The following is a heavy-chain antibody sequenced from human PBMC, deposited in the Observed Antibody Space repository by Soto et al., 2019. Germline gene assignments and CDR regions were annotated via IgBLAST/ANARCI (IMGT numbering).Heavy chain of an antibody. CDR2: IYYSGST. D-gene: IGHD2-21*01. J-gene: IGHJ4*02. CDR3: AREFELPGMDCGGDCPSLAFDY. V-gene: IGHV4-31*03. Sequence: PSETLSLTCTVSGGSISSGGYYWSWIRQHPGKGLEWIGYIYYSGSTYYNPSLKSRVTISVDTSKNQFSLKLSSVTAADTAVYYCAREFELPGMDCGGDCPSLAFDYWGQGTLVTVSS. CDR1: GGSISSGGYY.